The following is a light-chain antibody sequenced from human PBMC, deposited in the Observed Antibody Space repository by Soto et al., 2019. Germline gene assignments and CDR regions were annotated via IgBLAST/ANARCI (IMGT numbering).Light chain of an antibody. Sequence: QSVLTQPASVSGSTGQSIAISCTGTSSDVGSHDLASWYQQQSGKVPKLIIYDVSSRPSGVSNRFSGSKSGNTASLTISGLQAEDEADYYCSSFTSTTTYVFGTGTKSPS. J-gene: IGLJ1*01. CDR1: SSDVGSHDL. V-gene: IGLV2-14*02. CDR2: DVS. CDR3: SSFTSTTTYV.